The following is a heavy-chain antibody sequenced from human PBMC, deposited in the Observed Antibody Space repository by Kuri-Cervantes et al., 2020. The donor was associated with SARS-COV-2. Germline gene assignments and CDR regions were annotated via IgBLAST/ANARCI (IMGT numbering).Heavy chain of an antibody. CDR2: VRGKANNYAT. V-gene: IGHV3-73*01. CDR1: GVLFSASA. CDR3: QAQFTFGGVFAQDDY. J-gene: IGHJ4*02. D-gene: IGHD3-16*02. Sequence: GESLKISCEVSGVLFSASAIHWVRQGSGKGLEWVGRVRGKANNYATAYAASVKGRFTISRDDSKNMAYLQMNSLKTEDTAVYYCQAQFTFGGVFAQDDYWGQGTLVTVSS.